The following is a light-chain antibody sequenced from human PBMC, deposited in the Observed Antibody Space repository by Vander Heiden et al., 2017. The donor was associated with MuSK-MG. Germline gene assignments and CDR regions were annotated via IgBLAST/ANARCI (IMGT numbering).Light chain of an antibody. Sequence: IQMTSSPSSLSASVGDRVTITCRASQRISTFLHWYQQRPGMAPKLLIYAASMLQSGVPPRFSGSGSGTDFALTITGLQTEDFATYFCQQTCTTQWTFGQGTKVDLK. CDR1: QRISTF. J-gene: IGKJ1*01. CDR2: AAS. V-gene: IGKV1-39*01. CDR3: QQTCTTQWT.